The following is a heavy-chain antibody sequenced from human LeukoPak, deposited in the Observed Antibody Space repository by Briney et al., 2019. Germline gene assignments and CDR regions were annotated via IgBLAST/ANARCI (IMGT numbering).Heavy chain of an antibody. CDR2: IGGSGHDI. V-gene: IGHV3-11*04. J-gene: IGHJ5*01. CDR1: GFTFSDSY. Sequence: GGSLRLSCAASGFTFSDSYMTWVRQAPGKGVEWVAYIGGSGHDINYSDSVKGRFTISRDNAKNSLYLQMSSLRVEDTAVYYCTRDSCHFDSCGQGTLVTVSS. CDR3: TRDSCHFDS.